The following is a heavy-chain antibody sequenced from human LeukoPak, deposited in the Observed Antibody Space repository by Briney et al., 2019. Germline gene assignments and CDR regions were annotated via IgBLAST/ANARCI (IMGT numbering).Heavy chain of an antibody. D-gene: IGHD3-3*01. J-gene: IGHJ5*02. CDR1: GYTFTSCD. V-gene: IGHV1-8*01. CDR3: ARAPREYYDFWSGYPVDWFDP. CDR2: MNPNSGNT. Sequence: ASVKVSCKASGYTFTSCDINWVRQAPGQGLEWMGWMNPNSGNTDYAQKFQGRVTMTRNTSISTAYMELSSLRSEDTAVYYCARAPREYYDFWSGYPVDWFDPWGQGTLVTVSS.